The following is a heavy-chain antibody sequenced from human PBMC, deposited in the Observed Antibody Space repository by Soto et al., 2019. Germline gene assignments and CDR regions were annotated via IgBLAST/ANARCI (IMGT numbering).Heavy chain of an antibody. CDR1: GGSISSSSYY. Sequence: SETLSLTCAVSGGSISSSSYYWGWIRQPPGKGLEWIGSIYYSGSTYYNPSLKSRVTISVDTSRNQFSLKLSSVTAADTAVYYCARRPDYYAMDVWGQGTTVTVS. CDR3: ARRPDYYAMDV. V-gene: IGHV4-39*01. J-gene: IGHJ6*02. CDR2: IYYSGST.